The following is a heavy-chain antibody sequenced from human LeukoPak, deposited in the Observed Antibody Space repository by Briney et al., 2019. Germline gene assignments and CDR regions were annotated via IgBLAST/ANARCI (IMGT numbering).Heavy chain of an antibody. CDR3: ARDGDNSDKLLPDLGY. V-gene: IGHV1-2*02. D-gene: IGHD3-22*01. CDR2: INPNSGGT. CDR1: GYTFTGYY. Sequence: GASVKVSCKASGYTFTGYYMHWVRQAPGQGLEWMGWINPNSGGTNYAQKFQGRVTMIRDTSISTAYMELSRLRSDDTAVYCCARDGDNSDKLLPDLGYWGQGTLVTVSS. J-gene: IGHJ4*02.